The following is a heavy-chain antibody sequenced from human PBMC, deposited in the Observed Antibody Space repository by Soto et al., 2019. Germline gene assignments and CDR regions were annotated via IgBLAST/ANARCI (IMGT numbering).Heavy chain of an antibody. D-gene: IGHD6-6*01. Sequence: QPGGSLRLSCAASGFTFSSYWMSWVRQAPGKGLEWVANIKQDGSEKYYVDSVKGRFTISRDNAKNSLYLQMNSLRAEDTAVYYCARETGSWAALPPYYYYGMDVWGQGTTVTVSS. CDR3: ARETGSWAALPPYYYYGMDV. J-gene: IGHJ6*02. V-gene: IGHV3-7*01. CDR2: IKQDGSEK. CDR1: GFTFSSYW.